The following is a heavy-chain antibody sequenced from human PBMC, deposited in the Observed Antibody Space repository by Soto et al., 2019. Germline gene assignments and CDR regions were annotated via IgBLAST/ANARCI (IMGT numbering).Heavy chain of an antibody. CDR1: GFTFSSYA. D-gene: IGHD2-2*01. CDR3: GRCSSTSCHLGADY. V-gene: IGHV3-30-3*01. CDR2: ISHDGSNK. Sequence: QVQLVESGGGVVQPGRSLRLSCAASGFTFSSYAMHWVHQAPGKGLEWVALISHDGSNKYYADSVKGRFTISRDNSKNTLYLQMNRLRTEDTSVYYCGRCSSTSCHLGADYWGQGTLVTVSS. J-gene: IGHJ4*02.